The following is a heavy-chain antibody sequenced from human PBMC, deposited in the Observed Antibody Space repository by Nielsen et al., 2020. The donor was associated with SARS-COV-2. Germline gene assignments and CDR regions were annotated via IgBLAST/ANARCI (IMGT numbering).Heavy chain of an antibody. J-gene: IGHJ6*02. CDR3: ARGDYYYGMDV. V-gene: IGHV1-69*04. Sequence: SVKVSCKASGYTFTSYGISWVRQAPGQGLEWMGRIIPILGIANYAQKFQGRVTITADKSTSTAYMELSSLRSEDTAVYYCARGDYYYGMDVWGQGTTVTVSS. CDR1: GYTFTSYG. CDR2: IIPILGIA.